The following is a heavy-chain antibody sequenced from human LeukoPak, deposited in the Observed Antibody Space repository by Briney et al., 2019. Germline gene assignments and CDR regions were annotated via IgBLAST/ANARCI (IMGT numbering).Heavy chain of an antibody. Sequence: ASVKLSCKASGYTFTSYDINWVRQATGQGLEWMGWMNPNSSNTCYAQKVKGRVTMTRNTSISTAYMEMSSLRSEDTAVYYCARVYLGSYYYGSGSQYFDYWGQGTLVTVSS. CDR2: MNPNSSNT. CDR1: GYTFTSYD. D-gene: IGHD3-10*01. CDR3: ARVYLGSYYYGSGSQYFDY. V-gene: IGHV1-8*01. J-gene: IGHJ4*02.